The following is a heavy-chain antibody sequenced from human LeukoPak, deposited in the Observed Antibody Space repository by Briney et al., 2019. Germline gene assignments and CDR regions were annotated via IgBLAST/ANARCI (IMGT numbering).Heavy chain of an antibody. D-gene: IGHD6-19*01. V-gene: IGHV4-4*02. CDR1: GGSISSSNW. CDR3: ARGGTTVAGTFWFDP. J-gene: IGHJ5*02. Sequence: SETMSLACAVSGGSISSSNWWSWVRQPPGKGLEWIGEVYHTGSSNYNPSLKSRVTISVDKSKSQFSLKLSSVTAADTAVYYCARGGTTVAGTFWFDPWGQGTLVTVSS. CDR2: VYHTGSS.